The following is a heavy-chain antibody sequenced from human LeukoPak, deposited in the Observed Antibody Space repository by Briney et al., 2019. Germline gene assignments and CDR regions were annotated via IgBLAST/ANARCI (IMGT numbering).Heavy chain of an antibody. CDR3: ARDGIDSSSWYGEYYFDY. CDR1: GFTFSSYS. J-gene: IGHJ4*02. Sequence: TGGSLRLSCAASGFTFSSYSMNWVRQAPGKGLEWVSSISSSSSYIYYADSVKGRFTISRDNAKNSLCLQMNSLRAEDTAVYYCARDGIDSSSWYGEYYFDYWGQGTLVTVSS. D-gene: IGHD6-13*01. V-gene: IGHV3-21*01. CDR2: ISSSSSYI.